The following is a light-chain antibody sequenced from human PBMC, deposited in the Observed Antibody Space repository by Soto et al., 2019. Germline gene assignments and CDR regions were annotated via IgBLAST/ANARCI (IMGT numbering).Light chain of an antibody. CDR3: QQYNNWPRAT. CDR2: RTS. J-gene: IGKJ4*01. CDR1: QTINGN. Sequence: EIVMTQSPATLSVSPGESTTLSCSASQTINGNLAWYQQKPGQAPRLLMFRTSTRATGFPARFSATGSGTEFNLTISSLQSEDFAIYYCQQYNNWPRATFGGGTKVDIK. V-gene: IGKV3-15*01.